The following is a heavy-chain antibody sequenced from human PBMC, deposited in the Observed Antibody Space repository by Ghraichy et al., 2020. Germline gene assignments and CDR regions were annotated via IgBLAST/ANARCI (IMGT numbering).Heavy chain of an antibody. J-gene: IGHJ6*02. Sequence: ASVKVSCKASGYTFTSYGISWVRQAPGQGLEWMGWISAYNGNTNYAQKLQGRVTITPDTSTSTAYMELRSLRSDDTAVYYCARSGSYLYYYYGMDVWGQGTTVTVS. CDR2: ISAYNGNT. D-gene: IGHD1-26*01. V-gene: IGHV1-18*01. CDR1: GYTFTSYG. CDR3: ARSGSYLYYYYGMDV.